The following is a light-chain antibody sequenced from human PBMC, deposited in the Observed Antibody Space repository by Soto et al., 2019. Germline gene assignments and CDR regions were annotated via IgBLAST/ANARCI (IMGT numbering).Light chain of an antibody. CDR2: AAS. V-gene: IGKV1-27*01. CDR3: QKYDSAPWT. CDR1: QDISNS. J-gene: IGKJ1*01. Sequence: DFRMTQSPSSLSASVGDRVTITCRASQDISNSLAWYQEKAGKVPKLLIYAASTLQSGVPSRFSGSGSGTDFTLTISSLQPEDVATYYCQKYDSAPWTFGQGTKVEAK.